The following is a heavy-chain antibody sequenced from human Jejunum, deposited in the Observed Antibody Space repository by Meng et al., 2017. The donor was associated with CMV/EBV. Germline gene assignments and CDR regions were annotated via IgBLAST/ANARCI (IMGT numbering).Heavy chain of an antibody. CDR2: FYSSDTY. CDR3: ARGPGASTREGFNY. CDR1: GGSVNNYY. V-gene: IGHV4-4*07. D-gene: IGHD1-26*01. Sequence: VLVQVPCPGPVMPSDTPPPPFLVSGGSVNNYYWSWIRQSAGKGLEWIGRFYSSDTYNYHPSLDSRVTMSLDTSKNQFSLNLRSVTAADTATYYCARGPGASTREGFNYWGLGTLVTVSS. J-gene: IGHJ4*02.